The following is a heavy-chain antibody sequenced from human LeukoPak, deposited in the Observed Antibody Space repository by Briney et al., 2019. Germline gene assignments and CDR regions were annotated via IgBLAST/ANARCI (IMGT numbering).Heavy chain of an antibody. J-gene: IGHJ4*02. V-gene: IGHV3-23*01. CDR3: AKAPDSSGFPSYFDS. CDR1: GFTFSTFA. Sequence: GGSLRLSCAASGFTFSTFAMNWVRQAPGKGLEWVSSISDSAVSSYYADSVKGRFTISRDNSKNTLYLQMNSLRAEDTATYYCAKAPDSSGFPSYFDSWGQGTLVAVSS. D-gene: IGHD3-22*01. CDR2: ISDSAVSS.